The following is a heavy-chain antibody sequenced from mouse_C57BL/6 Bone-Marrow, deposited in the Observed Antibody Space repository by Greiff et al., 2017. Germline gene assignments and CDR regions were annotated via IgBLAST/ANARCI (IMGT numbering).Heavy chain of an antibody. Sequence: QVQLQQPGAELVMPGASVKLSCKASGYTFTSYWMHWVKQRPVQGLEWIGDIDPSASYTNYNQKFKGKSTLTVDKSASTAYMQLSSLTSEDSAVYYCAREGAQAPYYFDYWGQGTTLTVSS. CDR2: IDPSASYT. CDR3: AREGAQAPYYFDY. J-gene: IGHJ2*01. D-gene: IGHD3-2*02. V-gene: IGHV1-69*01. CDR1: GYTFTSYW.